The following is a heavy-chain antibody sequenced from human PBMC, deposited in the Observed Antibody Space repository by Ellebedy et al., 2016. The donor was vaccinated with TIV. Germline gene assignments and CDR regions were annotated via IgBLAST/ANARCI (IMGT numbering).Heavy chain of an antibody. Sequence: GESLKISXAASGFTFSYYSMHWVRQAPGKGLEWVAVISHDGSNKYHAESVKGRFTISRDDSKNTLYLQMNTLRTEDTALYFCARGSSSRGYFGSWGQGTLVTVSS. CDR2: ISHDGSNK. J-gene: IGHJ4*02. D-gene: IGHD6-13*01. V-gene: IGHV3-30-3*01. CDR3: ARGSSSRGYFGS. CDR1: GFTFSYYS.